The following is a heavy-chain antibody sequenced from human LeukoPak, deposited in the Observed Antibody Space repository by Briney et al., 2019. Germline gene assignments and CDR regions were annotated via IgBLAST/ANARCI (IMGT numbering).Heavy chain of an antibody. J-gene: IGHJ4*02. CDR1: GGSINSGDYY. CDR2: IYYSGST. V-gene: IGHV4-30-4*08. D-gene: IGHD2-21*02. Sequence: PSQTLSLTCTVSGGSINSGDYYWSWIRQPPGKGLEWIGYIYYSGSTYYNPSLKSRVIISVDTSKNQFSLKLSSVTAADTAVYFCARHPRVTAYYDYWGQGTLVTVSS. CDR3: ARHPRVTAYYDY.